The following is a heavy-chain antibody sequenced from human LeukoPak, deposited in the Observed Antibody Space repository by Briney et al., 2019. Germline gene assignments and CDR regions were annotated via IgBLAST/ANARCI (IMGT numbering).Heavy chain of an antibody. CDR3: AREGIAAAGTSYFDY. CDR2: INHSGST. V-gene: IGHV4-34*01. CDR1: GGPFSGYY. Sequence: SETLSLTCAVYGGPFSGYYWSWIRQPPGKGLEWIGEINHSGSTNYNPSLKSRVTISVDTSKNQFSLKLSSVTAADTAVYYCAREGIAAAGTSYFDYWGQGTLVTVSS. D-gene: IGHD6-13*01. J-gene: IGHJ4*02.